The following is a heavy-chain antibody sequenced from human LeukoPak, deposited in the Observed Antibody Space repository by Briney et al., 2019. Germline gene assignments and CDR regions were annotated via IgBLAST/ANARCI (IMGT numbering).Heavy chain of an antibody. CDR2: IYYSGST. V-gene: IGHV4-31*03. D-gene: IGHD4-17*01. CDR1: GGSISSGGYY. Sequence: PSETLSLTCTVSGGSISSGGYYWSWIRQHPGKGLEWIGYIYYSGSTYYNPSLKSRVTISVDTSKNQFSLKLSSVTAAGTAVYYCAREETTVSRYFDLWGRGTLVTVSS. J-gene: IGHJ2*01. CDR3: AREETTVSRYFDL.